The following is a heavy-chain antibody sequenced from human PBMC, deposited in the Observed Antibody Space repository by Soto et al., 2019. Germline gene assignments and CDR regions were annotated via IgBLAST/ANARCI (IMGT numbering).Heavy chain of an antibody. D-gene: IGHD2-2*01. Sequence: EVQLVESGGGLVQPGGSLRLSCAASGFSFSTYDMNWVRQAPGKGLEWVSYISSGGQTIKSTDSVKGRFTISRDNAKNSLYLQISGRRDDDAGVYYCARDPQRGYSGMDVWGQGTTVTVSS. CDR1: GFSFSTYD. V-gene: IGHV3-48*02. CDR2: ISSGGQTI. J-gene: IGHJ6*02. CDR3: ARDPQRGYSGMDV.